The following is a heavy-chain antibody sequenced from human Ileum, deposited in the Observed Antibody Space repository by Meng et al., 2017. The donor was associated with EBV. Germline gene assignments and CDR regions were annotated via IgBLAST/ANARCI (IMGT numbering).Heavy chain of an antibody. CDR3: ARAGNGGSYYFTY. CDR2: ISAYNGNT. J-gene: IGHJ4*02. CDR1: GYTFSNYG. Sequence: QIKLLHAGAEVNKPGDSVKVSCKASGYTFSNYGISWLRQAPGQGLEWMGWISAYNGNTNYAQNLQGRVTMTTDTSTGTAYMEVRSLRSDDTAVYYCARAGNGGSYYFTYWGQGTLVTVSS. D-gene: IGHD1-26*01. V-gene: IGHV1-18*01.